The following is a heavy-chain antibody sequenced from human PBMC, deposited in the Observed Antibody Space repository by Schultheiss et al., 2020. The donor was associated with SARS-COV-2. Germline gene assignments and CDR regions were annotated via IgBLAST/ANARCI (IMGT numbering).Heavy chain of an antibody. CDR2: INAGNGNT. CDR1: GYTFTSYG. Sequence: ASVKVSCKTSGYTFTSYGISWVRQAPGQRLEWMGWINAGNGNTKYSQKFQGRVTITRDTSASTAYMEVTGLTSEDTAMYYCAIRGLRWSPGGVDYWGQGTLVTVSS. D-gene: IGHD4-23*01. J-gene: IGHJ4*02. V-gene: IGHV1-3*01. CDR3: AIRGLRWSPGGVDY.